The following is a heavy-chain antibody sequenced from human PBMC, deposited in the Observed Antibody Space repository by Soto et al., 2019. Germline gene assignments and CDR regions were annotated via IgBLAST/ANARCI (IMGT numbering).Heavy chain of an antibody. CDR2: IYYSGST. Sequence: SETLSLTCTVSGGSITSSSYYWGWIRQPPGKGLEWIGSIYYSGSTYYNPSLKSRVTISVDTSKNQFSLKLSSVTAADTAVYYCARYGSGSSVWFDPWGQGTLVTVSS. D-gene: IGHD3-10*01. CDR1: GGSITSSSYY. CDR3: ARYGSGSSVWFDP. V-gene: IGHV4-39*07. J-gene: IGHJ5*02.